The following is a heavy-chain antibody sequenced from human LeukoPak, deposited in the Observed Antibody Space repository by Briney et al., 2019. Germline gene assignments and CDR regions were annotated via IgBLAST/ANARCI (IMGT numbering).Heavy chain of an antibody. Sequence: TLSLTCTVSGGSVSSGSYYWSWIRQPPGKGLEWIGYIYYSGSTYYNPSLKSRVTISVDTSKNQFSLRLSSVTAADTAVYYCARVKIGYGDYWGYFDYWGQGTLVTVSS. D-gene: IGHD4-17*01. J-gene: IGHJ4*02. V-gene: IGHV4-30-4*08. CDR2: IYYSGST. CDR1: GGSVSSGSYY. CDR3: ARVKIGYGDYWGYFDY.